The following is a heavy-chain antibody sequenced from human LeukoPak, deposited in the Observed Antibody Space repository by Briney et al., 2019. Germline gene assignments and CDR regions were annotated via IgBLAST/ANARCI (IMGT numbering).Heavy chain of an antibody. D-gene: IGHD3-22*01. CDR3: ARVVVVTDYFDY. CDR1: GFTFSDYY. Sequence: GGSLRLSCAASGFTFSDYYMSWIRQAPGKGLEWVSYISSSGSTIYHADSVKGRFTISRDNAKNSLYLQMNSLRAEDTAVYYCARVVVVTDYFDYWGQGTLVTVSS. CDR2: ISSSGSTI. J-gene: IGHJ4*02. V-gene: IGHV3-11*01.